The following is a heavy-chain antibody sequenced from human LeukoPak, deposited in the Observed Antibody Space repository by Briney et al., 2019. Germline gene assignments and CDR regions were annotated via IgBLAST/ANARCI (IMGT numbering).Heavy chain of an antibody. CDR1: GGSISSSSYY. V-gene: IGHV4-39*07. CDR2: IYYSGST. CDR3: ARAATYYYGSGSVTSYWYFDL. J-gene: IGHJ2*01. D-gene: IGHD3-10*01. Sequence: SETLSLTCTVSGGSISSSSYYWGWIRQPPGKGLEWIVSIYYSGSTYYNPSLKSRVTISVDTSKNQFSLKLTSVTAADTAVYYCARAATYYYGSGSVTSYWYFDLWGRGTLVTVSS.